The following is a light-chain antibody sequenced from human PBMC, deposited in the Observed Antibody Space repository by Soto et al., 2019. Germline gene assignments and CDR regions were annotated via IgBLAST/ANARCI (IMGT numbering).Light chain of an antibody. V-gene: IGLV2-8*01. J-gene: IGLJ3*02. CDR3: SSYAGSNILV. CDR1: SSDVGGYNY. Sequence: QSALTQPPSASGSPGQSVTISCTGTSSDVGGYNYVSWYQQHPGKAPKLMIYEVSKRPSGVPDRFSGSKSGNTASLTVSGLQAEDEGDYYCSSYAGSNILVVGGGTKLTVL. CDR2: EVS.